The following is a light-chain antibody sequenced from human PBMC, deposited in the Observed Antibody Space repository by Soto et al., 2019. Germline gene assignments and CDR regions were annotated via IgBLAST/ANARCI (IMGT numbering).Light chain of an antibody. Sequence: SVLSQPSCVSVSPGQKDTISHTATSTAFVGYNPVSWYQQPPATAPEPLMYEVSKRPSGVPDRFTVFMSGNTASLTIFGLQAADKADYDCSLYTSENAYVFGTETKITV. V-gene: IGLV2-18*01. CDR3: SLYTSENAYV. J-gene: IGLJ1*01. CDR2: EVS. CDR1: STAFVGYNP.